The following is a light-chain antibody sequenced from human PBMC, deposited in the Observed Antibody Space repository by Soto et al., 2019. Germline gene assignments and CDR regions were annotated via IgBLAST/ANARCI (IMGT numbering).Light chain of an antibody. V-gene: IGKV1-33*01. CDR1: QDISNY. J-gene: IGKJ4*01. CDR2: DAS. Sequence: DIQMTQSPSSLSASVGDRVTITCQASQDISNYLNWYQQKPGKAPKLLIYDASNLETGVPSRFSGSGSGTVFTFTISSLQPEDIATYYCQQYDNLPLTVGGGTKVEIK. CDR3: QQYDNLPLT.